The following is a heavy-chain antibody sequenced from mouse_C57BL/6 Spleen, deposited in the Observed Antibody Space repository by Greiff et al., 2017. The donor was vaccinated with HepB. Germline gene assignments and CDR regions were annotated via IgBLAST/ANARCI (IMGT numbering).Heavy chain of an antibody. D-gene: IGHD1-1*01. CDR1: GFTFTDYY. CDR2: VYPYNGGT. J-gene: IGHJ1*03. Sequence: VQLKQSGPVLVKPGPSVKISCKASGFTFTDYYMHWVKQSHGKSLEWIGLVYPYNGGTSYNQKFKGKATLTVDTSSSTAYMELNSLTSEDSAVYYCARKYYGSSYVGYFDVWGTGTTVTVSS. V-gene: IGHV1-36*01. CDR3: ARKYYGSSYVGYFDV.